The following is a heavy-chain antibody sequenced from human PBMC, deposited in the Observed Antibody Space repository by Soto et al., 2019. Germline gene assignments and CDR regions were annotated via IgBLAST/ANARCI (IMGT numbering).Heavy chain of an antibody. Sequence: SETLSLTCTVSGGSISSYYWSWIRQPPGKGLEWIGYIYYSGSTNYNPSLKSRVTISVDTSKNQFSLKLSSVAAADTAVYYCARGGKGLDYGMDVWGQGTTVTVSS. D-gene: IGHD2-15*01. J-gene: IGHJ6*02. CDR1: GGSISSYY. V-gene: IGHV4-59*01. CDR2: IYYSGST. CDR3: ARGGKGLDYGMDV.